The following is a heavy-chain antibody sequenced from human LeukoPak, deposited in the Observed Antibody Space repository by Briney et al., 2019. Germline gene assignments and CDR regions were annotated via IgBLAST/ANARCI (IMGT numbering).Heavy chain of an antibody. CDR1: GFTFSSYG. CDR2: ISYDGSNK. CDR3: AKAPTTVTPIDY. D-gene: IGHD4-17*01. V-gene: IGHV3-30*18. Sequence: GGSLRLFCAASGFTFSSYGMHWVRQAPGKGLEWVAVISYDGSNKYCADSVKGRFTISRDNSKNTLYLQMNSLRAEDTAVYYCAKAPTTVTPIDYWGQGTLVTVSS. J-gene: IGHJ4*02.